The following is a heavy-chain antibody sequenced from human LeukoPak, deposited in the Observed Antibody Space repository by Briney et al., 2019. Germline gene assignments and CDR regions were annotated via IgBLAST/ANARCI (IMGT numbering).Heavy chain of an antibody. CDR2: IREDGNKD. V-gene: IGHV3-7*01. Sequence: GGSLRLSCAASGFTFSSYAMHWVRQAPGKGLEWVANIREDGNKDNYIDPVRGRFTISRDNAKNSLYLQMNSLRAEDTAVYYCARDEVGGPLKYWGQGILVTVSS. D-gene: IGHD1-26*01. J-gene: IGHJ4*02. CDR1: GFTFSSYA. CDR3: ARDEVGGPLKY.